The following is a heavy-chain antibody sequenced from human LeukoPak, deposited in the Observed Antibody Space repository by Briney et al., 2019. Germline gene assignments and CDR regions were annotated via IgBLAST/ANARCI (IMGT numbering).Heavy chain of an antibody. CDR1: GFSFSNYG. D-gene: IGHD3-16*01. CDR3: ARDLLSLPHKYFDS. J-gene: IGHJ4*02. V-gene: IGHV3-30*02. Sequence: GGSLRLSCAASGFSFSNYGMHWVRQAPGKGLEWVAYIRYDGSQKYYGDSVKGRFTISRDNSKNTVYLQMNSLRDEDTAVYYCARDLLSLPHKYFDSWGQGTLVTVSS. CDR2: IRYDGSQK.